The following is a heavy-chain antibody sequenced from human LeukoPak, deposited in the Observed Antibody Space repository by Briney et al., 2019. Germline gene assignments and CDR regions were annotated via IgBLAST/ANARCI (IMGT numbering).Heavy chain of an antibody. D-gene: IGHD3-10*01. CDR2: IYYSGST. CDR1: GASISGYY. Sequence: SETLSLTCTVSGASISGYYWSWIRQPPGKGLEWIGYIYYSGSTHYNPSLKSRVTMSVDTSENQFSLKLSSVTAADTAVYYCARDYYVSGNYNFFGFAPWGQGTLVTVSS. J-gene: IGHJ5*02. V-gene: IGHV4-59*01. CDR3: ARDYYVSGNYNFFGFAP.